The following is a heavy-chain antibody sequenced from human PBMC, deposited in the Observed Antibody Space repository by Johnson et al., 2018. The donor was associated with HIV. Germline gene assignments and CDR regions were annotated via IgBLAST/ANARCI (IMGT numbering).Heavy chain of an antibody. V-gene: IGHV3-20*04. D-gene: IGHD5-12*01. CDR2: ISWNSGSI. J-gene: IGHJ3*02. CDR3: ARDRGGSGYSGYLGDAFDI. CDR1: GFTFDDYG. Sequence: VQLVESGGGVVRPGGSLRLSCAASGFTFDDYGMSWVRQAPGKGLEWVSGISWNSGSIGYADSVKGRFTISRDNAENSLHLQMNSQRAEDTAVYYCARDRGGSGYSGYLGDAFDIWGQGTMVTVSS.